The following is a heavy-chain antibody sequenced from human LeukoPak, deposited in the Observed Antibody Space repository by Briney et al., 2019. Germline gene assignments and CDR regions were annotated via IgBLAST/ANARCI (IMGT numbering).Heavy chain of an antibody. D-gene: IGHD5-18*01. CDR3: ASDIKWGTAMATDY. CDR1: GGTFSSYA. Sequence: SVKVSCKASGGTFSSYAISWVRQAPGQGLEWMGRIIPILGIAHYAQKFQGRVTITADKSTSTAYMELSSLRSEDTAVYYCASDIKWGTAMATDYWGQGTLVTVSS. J-gene: IGHJ4*02. V-gene: IGHV1-69*04. CDR2: IIPILGIA.